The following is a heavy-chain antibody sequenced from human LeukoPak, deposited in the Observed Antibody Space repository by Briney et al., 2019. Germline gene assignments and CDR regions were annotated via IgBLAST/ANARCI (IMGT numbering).Heavy chain of an antibody. V-gene: IGHV4-59*01. CDR3: ARWDCSSTSCYGWFDP. J-gene: IGHJ5*02. Sequence: SETLSLTCTVSGGSISSYYWSWIRQPPGKGLEWIGYVYYSGSTNYNPSLKSRVTISVDTSKNQFSLKLSSVTAADTAVYYCARWDCSSTSCYGWFDPWGQGTLVTVSS. CDR1: GGSISSYY. CDR2: VYYSGST. D-gene: IGHD2-2*01.